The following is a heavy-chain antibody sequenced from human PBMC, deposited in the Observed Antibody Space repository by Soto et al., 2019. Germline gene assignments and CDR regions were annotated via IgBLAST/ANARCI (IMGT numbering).Heavy chain of an antibody. Sequence: EVQLVESGGGLVQPGGSLRLSCAASGFTFSSYWMHWVRQAPGKWLVWVSRINSDGSSTSYADSVKGRFTISRDNAKNTLYLQMNSLRAEDTAVYYCARVESSGWYSSWYFDLWGRGTLVTVSS. CDR2: INSDGSST. V-gene: IGHV3-74*01. CDR3: ARVESSGWYSSWYFDL. CDR1: GFTFSSYW. D-gene: IGHD6-19*01. J-gene: IGHJ2*01.